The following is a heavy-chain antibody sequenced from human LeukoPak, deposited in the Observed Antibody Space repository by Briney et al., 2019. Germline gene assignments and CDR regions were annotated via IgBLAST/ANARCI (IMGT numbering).Heavy chain of an antibody. J-gene: IGHJ6*03. Sequence: VASVKVSCKASGGTFSSYAISWVRQAPGQGLEWMGGIIPIFGTASYAQKFQGRVTITADKSTSTAYMELSSLRSEDTAVYYCAAYGAQRGNYYYYMDVWGKGTTVTVSS. CDR1: GGTFSSYA. CDR3: AAYGAQRGNYYYYMDV. D-gene: IGHD7-27*01. CDR2: IIPIFGTA. V-gene: IGHV1-69*06.